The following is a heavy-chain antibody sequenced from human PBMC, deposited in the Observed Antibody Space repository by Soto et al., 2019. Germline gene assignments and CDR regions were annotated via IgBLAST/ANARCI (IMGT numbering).Heavy chain of an antibody. CDR3: ATVRGVGRYWFDT. CDR2: IIPIFGTA. CDR1: GGTFSSYA. J-gene: IGHJ5*02. Sequence: SVKVSCKASGGTFSSYAISWVRQAPGQGLEWMGGIIPIFGTANYAQKFQGRVTITADESTSTAYMELSSLRSEDTAVYHCATVRGVGRYWFDTWGPGILVTVSS. D-gene: IGHD2-8*02. V-gene: IGHV1-69*13.